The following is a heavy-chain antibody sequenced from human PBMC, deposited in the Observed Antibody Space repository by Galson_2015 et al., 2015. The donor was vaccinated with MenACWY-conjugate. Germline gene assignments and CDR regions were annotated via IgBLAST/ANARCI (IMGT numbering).Heavy chain of an antibody. CDR3: VRHPPGGRGMDV. CDR1: GYTFTTYW. Sequence: QSGAEVKKPGESLKISCKGSGYTFTTYWIGWVRQLPGKGLEWMGLISPGDSETRYSPAFQGQVTISADKSISTAYVQWDSLQASDTAMYYCVRHPPGGRGMDVWGQGTTVTVSS. J-gene: IGHJ6*02. V-gene: IGHV5-51*01. CDR2: ISPGDSET. D-gene: IGHD1-26*01.